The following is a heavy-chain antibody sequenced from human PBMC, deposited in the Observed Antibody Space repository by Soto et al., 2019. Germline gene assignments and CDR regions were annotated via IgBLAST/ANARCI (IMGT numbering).Heavy chain of an antibody. Sequence: SETLSLTCAVSGGSISSSNWWSWVRQPPGKGLEWIGEIYHSGSTNYNPSLKSRVTISVDKSKNQFSLKLSSVTAADTAVYYCARGGGGWSHLKYYYYYYGMDVWGQGTTVTVS. CDR3: ARGGGGWSHLKYYYYYYGMDV. CDR2: IYHSGST. V-gene: IGHV4-4*02. J-gene: IGHJ6*02. CDR1: GGSISSSNW. D-gene: IGHD6-19*01.